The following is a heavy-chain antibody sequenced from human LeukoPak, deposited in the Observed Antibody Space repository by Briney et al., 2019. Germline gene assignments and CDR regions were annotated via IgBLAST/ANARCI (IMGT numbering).Heavy chain of an antibody. CDR3: ARILYSNNIDY. CDR2: IYYSGRT. CDR1: GGSISSTSYY. D-gene: IGHD2/OR15-2a*01. J-gene: IGHJ4*02. V-gene: IGHV4-39*07. Sequence: PSETLSLTCTVSGGSISSTSYYWGWIRQPPGKGLEWIGSIYYSGRTYYNPSLKSRVTISVDTSKNQFSLKLNSVPAADTAVYYCARILYSNNIDYGGQGTLVTVSS.